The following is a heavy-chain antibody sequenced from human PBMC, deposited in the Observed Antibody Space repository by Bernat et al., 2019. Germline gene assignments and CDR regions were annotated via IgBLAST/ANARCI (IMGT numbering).Heavy chain of an antibody. CDR2: ICGGGGST. V-gene: IGHV3-23*01. Sequence: EVQLLESGGGLVQPGGSLRLSCAASGFTFSSFAMSWVRQAPGKGLEWVPAICGGGGSTYSADSVKGRFTISRDNSEITLYLQMNSLRAEDTAVYYCAGLTMIVVAGGFDYWGQGALVTVSS. J-gene: IGHJ4*02. CDR3: AGLTMIVVAGGFDY. D-gene: IGHD3-22*01. CDR1: GFTFSSFA.